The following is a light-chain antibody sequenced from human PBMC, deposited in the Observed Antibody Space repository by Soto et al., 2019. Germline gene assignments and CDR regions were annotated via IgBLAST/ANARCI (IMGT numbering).Light chain of an antibody. V-gene: IGKV3-20*01. CDR3: QQYGSYPLT. CDR1: HSVDSSY. J-gene: IGKJ4*01. Sequence: IVLTQSPATLSLSPGERATLSCRASHSVDSSYFAWYQQRPGQAPRLLIYETSSRATGIPDRFSGSGSGTDFTLTVSRLEPEDFAVYFCQQYGSYPLTFGGGTKVDIK. CDR2: ETS.